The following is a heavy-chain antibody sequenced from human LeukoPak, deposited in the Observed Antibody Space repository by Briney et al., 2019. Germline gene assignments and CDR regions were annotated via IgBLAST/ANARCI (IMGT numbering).Heavy chain of an antibody. Sequence: GGSLRLSCAASGFTFSSYAIHWVRQAPGKGLEWVAVISYDGSNKYYADSVKGRFTTSRDNSKNTLYLQMNSLRAEDTAVYYCARDLELTYYFDYWGQGTMVTVSS. J-gene: IGHJ4*02. CDR1: GFTFSSYA. V-gene: IGHV3-30*04. D-gene: IGHD4/OR15-4a*01. CDR3: ARDLELTYYFDY. CDR2: ISYDGSNK.